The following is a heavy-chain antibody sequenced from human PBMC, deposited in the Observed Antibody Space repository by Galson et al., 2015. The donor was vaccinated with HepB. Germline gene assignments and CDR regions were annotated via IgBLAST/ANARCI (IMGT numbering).Heavy chain of an antibody. D-gene: IGHD6-13*01. CDR3: ASLNRYSSSWYAGAFDI. CDR1: GFTFSDYY. J-gene: IGHJ3*02. V-gene: IGHV3-11*06. CDR2: ISSSSSYT. Sequence: LRLSCAASGFTFSDYYMSWIRQAPGKGLEWVSYISSSSSYTNYADSVKGRFTISRDNAKNSLYLQMNSLRAEDTAVYYCASLNRYSSSWYAGAFDIWGQGTMVTVSS.